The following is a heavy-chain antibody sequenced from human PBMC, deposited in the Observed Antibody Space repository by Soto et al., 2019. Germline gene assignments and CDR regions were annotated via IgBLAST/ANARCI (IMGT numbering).Heavy chain of an antibody. Sequence: QVQLVQSGAEVKKPGASVKVSCKASGYTFTSYGITWVRQAPGQGLESMGWISAYNGKTNYAQKLQGRVTMTTDTSTSTAYMDLRSLRSDDTAVYYCARDRAVTTSYGMDVWGQGTTVTVSS. CDR1: GYTFTSYG. D-gene: IGHD4-17*01. J-gene: IGHJ6*02. CDR3: ARDRAVTTSYGMDV. CDR2: ISAYNGKT. V-gene: IGHV1-18*01.